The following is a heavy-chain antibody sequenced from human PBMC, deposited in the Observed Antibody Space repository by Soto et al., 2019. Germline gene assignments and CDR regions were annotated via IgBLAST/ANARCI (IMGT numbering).Heavy chain of an antibody. CDR1: GDSISSYY. J-gene: IGHJ4*02. Sequence: QVQLQESGPGLVKPSETLSLTCAVSGDSISSYYCMWIRQPPGKGLESIGYLYYGRSANYNPSLQSRVTFSVDTSTNQCSLTLSSMTAADTAVYYFALRSMAVVPEYWGQGTLVTVSS. CDR3: ALRSMAVVPEY. V-gene: IGHV4-59*01. D-gene: IGHD3-22*01. CDR2: LYYGRSA.